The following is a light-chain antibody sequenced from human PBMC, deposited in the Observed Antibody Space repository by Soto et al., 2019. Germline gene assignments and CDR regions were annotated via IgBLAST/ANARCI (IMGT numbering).Light chain of an antibody. Sequence: SYELTQPPSVSVSPGQTASITCSGDKLGDKYTCWYQQKAGQSPVLVIYQDSERPSGIPERFSGSNSGNTVTLTISGTQTMDEADYYCQAWDSTTVVFGGGTKLTVL. CDR3: QAWDSTTVV. CDR2: QDS. J-gene: IGLJ2*01. V-gene: IGLV3-1*01. CDR1: KLGDKY.